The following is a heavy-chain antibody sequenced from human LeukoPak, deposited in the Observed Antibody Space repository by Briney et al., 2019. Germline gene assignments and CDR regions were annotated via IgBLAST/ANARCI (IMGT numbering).Heavy chain of an antibody. Sequence: SETLSLTCSVSGGSLTGYFRSWIRQPPGKRLEWMGYIFTDGSSNSNPSLKSRLTISLDTSKSQFSLNLTSVTAADTAVYSCARHFRRFEESAYDFWGQGTLVTVSS. D-gene: IGHD3-10*01. CDR2: IFTDGSS. CDR1: GGSLTGYF. J-gene: IGHJ4*02. V-gene: IGHV4-4*09. CDR3: ARHFRRFEESAYDF.